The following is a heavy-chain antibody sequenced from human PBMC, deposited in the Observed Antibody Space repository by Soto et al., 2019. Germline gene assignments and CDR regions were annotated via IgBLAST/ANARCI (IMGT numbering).Heavy chain of an antibody. D-gene: IGHD2-2*01. Sequence: GGSLRLSCAASGFTFSTYSMNWVRQAPGKGLEWVSFISGSGGSTYYADSVKGRFTISRDNSKNTLYLQMNSLRAEDTAVYYCAKAGYCSSATCATRYYYMDVWGKGTTVTVSS. V-gene: IGHV3-23*01. J-gene: IGHJ6*03. CDR2: ISGSGGST. CDR3: AKAGYCSSATCATRYYYMDV. CDR1: GFTFSTYS.